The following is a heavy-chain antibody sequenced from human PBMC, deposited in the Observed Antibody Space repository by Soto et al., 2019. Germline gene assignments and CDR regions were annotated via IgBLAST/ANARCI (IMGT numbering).Heavy chain of an antibody. CDR2: ISPYTGNT. J-gene: IGHJ6*02. CDR3: VMVDNYVTPTPQDA. Sequence: QVQLVQSGDEVKKPGASVKVSCKASGYIFVNYGIAWVRQAPGQGLEWMGWISPYTGNTHSATKVQSRLSMTTDTATSTADMDLGSLTSDDTAVYYCVMVDNYVTPTPQDAWGQGTTVTVSS. V-gene: IGHV1-18*01. D-gene: IGHD3-16*01. CDR1: GYIFVNYG.